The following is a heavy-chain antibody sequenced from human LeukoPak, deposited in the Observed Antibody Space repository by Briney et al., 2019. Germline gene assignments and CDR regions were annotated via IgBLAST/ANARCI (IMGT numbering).Heavy chain of an antibody. CDR1: GFTFDDYA. CDR2: ISWNSVSI. D-gene: IGHD2-2*01. CDR3: AKDIGSTSWYLGN. Sequence: GGSLRLSCAVSGFTFDDYAMHWVRQAPGKGLEWVSGISWNSVSIAYADSVKGRFTISRDNAKNSLYLEMNSLRTDDTALYYCAKDIGSTSWYLGNWGQGTLVTVSS. J-gene: IGHJ4*02. V-gene: IGHV3-9*01.